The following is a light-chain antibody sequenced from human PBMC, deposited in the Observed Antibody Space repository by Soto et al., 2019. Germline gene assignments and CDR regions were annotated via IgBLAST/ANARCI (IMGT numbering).Light chain of an antibody. CDR3: QQAYSAPWT. V-gene: IGKV1-39*01. Sequence: DIQVTQSPSSLSASVGDRVTITCRASQSISNYLNWFQQKPMKAPKLLIYAASSLQGGVSSRFSGSGSGTDFTLTITTLQPEDFATYYCQQAYSAPWTFGQGTRVEIK. CDR2: AAS. J-gene: IGKJ1*01. CDR1: QSISNY.